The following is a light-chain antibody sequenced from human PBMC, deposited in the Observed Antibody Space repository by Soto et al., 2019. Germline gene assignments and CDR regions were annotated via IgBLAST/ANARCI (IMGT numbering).Light chain of an antibody. Sequence: ENVLTQSPGTLSLSPGERATLSCRASQSLKKTFLAWYQQKPGQAPRLLIYGASSSATGIPDRFSGSGSGTDFTRTISRLEPEDFAVYYCQQYSSSPQTFGELTKVDIK. CDR3: QQYSSSPQT. CDR2: GAS. V-gene: IGKV3-20*01. CDR1: QSLKKTF. J-gene: IGKJ1*01.